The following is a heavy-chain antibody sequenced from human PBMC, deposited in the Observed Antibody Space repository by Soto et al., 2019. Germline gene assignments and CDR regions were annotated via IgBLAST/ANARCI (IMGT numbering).Heavy chain of an antibody. D-gene: IGHD3-22*01. CDR1: GGTFSSYA. J-gene: IGHJ4*02. V-gene: IGHV1-69*06. Sequence: SVKVSCKASGGTFSSYAISWVRQAPGQGLEWMGGIIPIFGTANYAQKFQGRVTITADKSTSTAYMELSSLRSEDTAVYYCASSNYYDSTGYYSQFGYWGQGTLVTVSS. CDR2: IIPIFGTA. CDR3: ASSNYYDSTGYYSQFGY.